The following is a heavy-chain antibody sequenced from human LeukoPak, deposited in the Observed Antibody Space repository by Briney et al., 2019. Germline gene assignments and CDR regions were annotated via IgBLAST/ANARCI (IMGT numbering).Heavy chain of an antibody. CDR2: IRHDGSNQ. CDR3: AKKSRDILTGYYYLDY. V-gene: IGHV3-30*02. CDR1: GFIFSGYG. Sequence: GGSLRPSCAASGFIFSGYGMHWVRQAPGKGLEWVAFIRHDGSNQYYAESVKGRFTVSRDNSKNTLYLQMSSLRAEDTAVYYCAKKSRDILTGYYYLDYWGQGTLVTISS. J-gene: IGHJ4*02. D-gene: IGHD3-9*01.